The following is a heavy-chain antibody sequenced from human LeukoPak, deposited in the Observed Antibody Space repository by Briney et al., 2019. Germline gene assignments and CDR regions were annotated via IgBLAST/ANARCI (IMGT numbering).Heavy chain of an antibody. CDR1: GFTFSSYG. CDR2: IWYDVSNK. Sequence: GGSLRLSCAASGFTFSSYGMHWVRQAPGKGREWVAVIWYDVSNKYYADSVKGRLTISRDNPKNTLYLQMNSLRAEDTAVYYYAKDRHGNAATYFQYWGQGTLVTVSS. V-gene: IGHV3-33*06. J-gene: IGHJ1*01. CDR3: AKDRHGNAATYFQY. D-gene: IGHD1-1*01.